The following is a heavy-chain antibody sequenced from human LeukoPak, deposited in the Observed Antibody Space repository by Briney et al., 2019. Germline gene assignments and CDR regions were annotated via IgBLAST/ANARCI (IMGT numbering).Heavy chain of an antibody. CDR2: INHSGST. CDR1: GGSFSGYY. V-gene: IGHV4-34*01. CDR3: ARLPSSWYEGY. Sequence: KTSETLSLTCAVYGGSFSGYYWSWIRQPPGKGLEWIGEINHSGSTNYNPSLKSRVTISVDTSKNQFSLKLSSVTAADTAVYYCARLPSSWYEGYWGQGTLVTVSS. D-gene: IGHD6-13*01. J-gene: IGHJ4*02.